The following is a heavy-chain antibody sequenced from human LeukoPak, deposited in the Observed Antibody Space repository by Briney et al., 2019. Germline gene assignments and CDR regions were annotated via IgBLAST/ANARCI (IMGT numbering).Heavy chain of an antibody. V-gene: IGHV3-23*01. CDR1: GFTFSSYA. D-gene: IGHD6-13*01. J-gene: IGHJ6*02. CDR2: IRGSGGST. CDR3: AKGFSYSSSWYSVPYYYGMDV. Sequence: HPGGSLRLSCAASGFTFSSYAMSWVRQAPGKGLEWVSAIRGSGGSTYYADSVKGRFTISRDNSKNTLYLQMNSLRAEDTAVYYCAKGFSYSSSWYSVPYYYGMDVWGQGTTVTVSS.